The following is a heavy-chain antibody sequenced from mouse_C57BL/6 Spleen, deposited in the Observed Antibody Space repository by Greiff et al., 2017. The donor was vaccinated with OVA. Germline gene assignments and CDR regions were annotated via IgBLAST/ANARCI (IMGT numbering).Heavy chain of an antibody. J-gene: IGHJ1*03. V-gene: IGHV3-8*01. CDR2: ISYSGST. CDR3: ARYYYYGSSYGYFDV. D-gene: IGHD1-1*01. CDR1: GYSITSDY. Sequence: VQLQQSGPGLAKPSQPLSLTCSVPGYSITSDYWNWIRKFPGNKLEYMGYISYSGSTYYNPSLKSRISITRDTSKNQYYLQLNSVTTEDTATYYCARYYYYGSSYGYFDVWGTGTTVTVSS.